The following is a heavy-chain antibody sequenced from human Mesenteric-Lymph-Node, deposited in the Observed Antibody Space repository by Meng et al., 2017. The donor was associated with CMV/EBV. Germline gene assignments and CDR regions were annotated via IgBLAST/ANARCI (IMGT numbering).Heavy chain of an antibody. J-gene: IGHJ6*02. Sequence: GESLKISCAASGFGFSTYGMHWVRQAPGKGLEWLAFIRYDADDKSYADSVKGRFTISRDNSKNTLFLQMNSLRAEDTAVYYCAKALPLGSGHYHYYYYTMDVWGQGTTVTVSS. CDR1: GFGFSTYG. V-gene: IGHV3-30*02. CDR3: AKALPLGSGHYHYYYYTMDV. CDR2: IRYDADDK. D-gene: IGHD3-3*01.